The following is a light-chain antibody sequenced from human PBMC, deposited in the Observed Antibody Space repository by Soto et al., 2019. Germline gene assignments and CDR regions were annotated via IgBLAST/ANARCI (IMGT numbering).Light chain of an antibody. CDR3: QAWDSNTVV. J-gene: IGLJ2*01. Sequence: SYELTQPPSVSVSPGQTASFTCSGDKLGEKYACWYQQQPGQSPVLVVYQDTKRPSGIPERFSGSNSGSTATLTISGTQAMDEADYYCQAWDSNTVVFGGGTKLTVL. CDR2: QDT. CDR1: KLGEKY. V-gene: IGLV3-1*01.